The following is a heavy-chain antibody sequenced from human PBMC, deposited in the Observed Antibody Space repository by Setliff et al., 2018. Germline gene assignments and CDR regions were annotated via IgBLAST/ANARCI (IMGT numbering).Heavy chain of an antibody. D-gene: IGHD3-16*01. CDR3: RLWSHDYHNDY. V-gene: IGHV4-39*07. Sequence: SETLSLTCTVSGGSVSSASHYWGWLRQAPGKGMEWIRIVYYSGYTYYKPYPQSRVTMSVDTSKNHFSLKLTSVTAADSAGYYCRLWSHDYHNDYWGQG. J-gene: IGHJ4*02. CDR2: VYYSGYT. CDR1: GGSVSSASHY.